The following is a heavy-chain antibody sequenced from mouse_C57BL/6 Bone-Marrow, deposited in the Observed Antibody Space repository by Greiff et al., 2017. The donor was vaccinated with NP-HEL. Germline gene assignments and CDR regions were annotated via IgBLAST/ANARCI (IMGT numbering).Heavy chain of an antibody. V-gene: IGHV14-4*01. D-gene: IGHD1-1*01. CDR3: TNYYGSPLVDY. J-gene: IGHJ2*01. CDR1: GFNIKDDY. CDR2: IDPENGDT. Sequence: EVQLQESGAELVRTGASVKLSCTASGFNIKDDYMHWVKQRPEQGLEWIGWIDPENGDTEYASKFQGKATITADTSSNTAYLQLSSLTSEDTAVYYCTNYYGSPLVDYWGQGTTLTVSS.